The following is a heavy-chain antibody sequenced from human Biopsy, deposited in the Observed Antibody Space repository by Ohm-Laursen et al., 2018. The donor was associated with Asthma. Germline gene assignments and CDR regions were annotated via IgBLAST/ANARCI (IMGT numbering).Heavy chain of an antibody. V-gene: IGHV1-24*01. D-gene: IGHD4-17*01. CDR2: HDHEEGGT. Sequence: SVKVSCKTSGYSLTDLSMHWVRQAPGQGLEWMGGHDHEEGGTVNARRFQGRVTMTEDTSTDTAYMELSSLSSDDTAVYFCASDFPKDYVRYNFQFWGQGTLVTVSS. J-gene: IGHJ4*02. CDR1: GYSLTDLS. CDR3: ASDFPKDYVRYNFQF.